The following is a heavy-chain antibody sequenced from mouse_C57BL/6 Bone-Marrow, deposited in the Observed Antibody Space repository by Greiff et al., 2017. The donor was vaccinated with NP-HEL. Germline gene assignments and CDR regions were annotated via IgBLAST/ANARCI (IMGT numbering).Heavy chain of an antibody. D-gene: IGHD1-1*01. CDR3: ARETITTVVASEGYAMDY. CDR2: IYPGSGST. J-gene: IGHJ4*01. V-gene: IGHV1-55*01. Sequence: QVQLQQPGAELVKPGASVKMSCKASGYTFTSYWITWVKQRPGQGLEWIGDIYPGSGSTNYNEKFKRKATLTVDTSAITAYMQLSSLTSEDSAVYYCARETITTVVASEGYAMDYWGQGTSVTVSS. CDR1: GYTFTSYW.